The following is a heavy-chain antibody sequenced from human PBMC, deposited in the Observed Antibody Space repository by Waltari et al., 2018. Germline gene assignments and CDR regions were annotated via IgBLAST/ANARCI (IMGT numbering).Heavy chain of an antibody. CDR2: IEPSDSYT. V-gene: IGHV5-10-1*03. J-gene: IGHJ4*02. D-gene: IGHD7-27*01. Sequence: EVQLVQSGAAMKKPGESLRISCKGSGYSFTSYWITWVRQMPGKGLEWMGSIEPSDSYTTYSPSFQGHVTISADKSISTAYLQWRSLKASDTAIYYCARHVGLGPSLGYWGQGTLVTVSS. CDR1: GYSFTSYW. CDR3: ARHVGLGPSLGY.